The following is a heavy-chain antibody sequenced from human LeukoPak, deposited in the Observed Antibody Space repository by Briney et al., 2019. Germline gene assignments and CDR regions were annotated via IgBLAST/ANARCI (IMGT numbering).Heavy chain of an antibody. Sequence: SETLSLTCTVSGGSIGAYYWSWIRQPPGKALEWIGYIYHTGSTNYNPSLRSRVTMSVDTSKNQFSLRLSSVTAADTAVYYCARARNGDAFEIWGQGTMVTVSS. D-gene: IGHD2-8*01. CDR2: IYHTGST. V-gene: IGHV4-59*01. CDR3: ARARNGDAFEI. J-gene: IGHJ3*02. CDR1: GGSIGAYY.